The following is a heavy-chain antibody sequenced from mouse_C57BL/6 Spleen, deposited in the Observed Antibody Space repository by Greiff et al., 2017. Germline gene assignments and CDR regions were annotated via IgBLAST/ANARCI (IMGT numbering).Heavy chain of an antibody. V-gene: IGHV1-80*01. Sequence: VKLMESGAELVKPGASVKISCKASGYAFSSYWMNWVKQRPGKGLEWIGQIYPGDGDTNYNGKFKGKATLTADKSSRTAYMQLSSLTSEDSAVYFCARDDGYYVGFAYWGQGTLVTVSA. CDR3: ARDDGYYVGFAY. CDR2: IYPGDGDT. CDR1: GYAFSSYW. J-gene: IGHJ3*01. D-gene: IGHD2-3*01.